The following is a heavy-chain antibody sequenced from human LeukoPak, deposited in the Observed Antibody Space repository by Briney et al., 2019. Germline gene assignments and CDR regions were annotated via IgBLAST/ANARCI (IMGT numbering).Heavy chain of an antibody. CDR3: AREDSSSVFDY. CDR2: IWYDGSNK. J-gene: IGHJ4*02. Sequence: GGSLRVSCAASGFTFSSYGMHWVRQAPGKGLEWVAVIWYDGSNKYYADSVKGRFTISRDNSKNTLYLQMNSLRAEDTAVYYCAREDSSSVFDYWGQGTLVTASS. D-gene: IGHD6-13*01. CDR1: GFTFSSYG. V-gene: IGHV3-33*01.